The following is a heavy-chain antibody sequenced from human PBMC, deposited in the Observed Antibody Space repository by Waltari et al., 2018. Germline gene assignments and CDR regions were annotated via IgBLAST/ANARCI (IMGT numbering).Heavy chain of an antibody. V-gene: IGHV4-30-4*01. CDR1: GGSISSGDYY. CDR2: IYYSGST. CDR3: ARETYGDRADDAFDI. D-gene: IGHD4-17*01. Sequence: QVQLQESGPGLVKPSQTLSLTCTVSGGSISSGDYYWRWIRPPPGKGLEWIGYIYYSGSTYYNPSLKSRVTISVDTSKNQFSLKLSSVTAADTAVYYCARETYGDRADDAFDIWGQGTMVTVSS. J-gene: IGHJ3*02.